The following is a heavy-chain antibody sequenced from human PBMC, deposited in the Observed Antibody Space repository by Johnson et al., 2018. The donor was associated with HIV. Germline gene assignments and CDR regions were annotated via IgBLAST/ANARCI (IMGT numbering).Heavy chain of an antibody. J-gene: IGHJ3*01. CDR1: GFTFSHYP. V-gene: IGHV3-30*14. CDR2: VSYDGRNK. Sequence: QMLLVESGGGVVQPGRSLRPSCASSGFTFSHYPMHWVRQSPGKGLSWVAVVSYDGRNKYYADSVKGRFTISRDNSKNTRFLQMGSRRPEDMAVYYCARDAKGSTWSPDGTDAFDVWGQGTMVTVSS. D-gene: IGHD1-1*01. CDR3: ARDAKGSTWSPDGTDAFDV.